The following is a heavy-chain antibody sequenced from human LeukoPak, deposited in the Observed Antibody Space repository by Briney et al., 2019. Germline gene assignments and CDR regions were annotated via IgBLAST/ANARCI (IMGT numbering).Heavy chain of an antibody. CDR2: IYHSGST. CDR3: ARAGYAAAGPFDY. V-gene: IGHV4-34*01. D-gene: IGHD6-13*01. CDR1: GFTFSDYY. Sequence: GSLRLSCAASGFTFSDYYMSWVRQAPGKGLEWVGEIYHSGSTNYNPSLKSRVTISVDKSKNQFSLKLSSVTAADTAVYYCARAGYAAAGPFDYWGQGTLVTVSS. J-gene: IGHJ4*02.